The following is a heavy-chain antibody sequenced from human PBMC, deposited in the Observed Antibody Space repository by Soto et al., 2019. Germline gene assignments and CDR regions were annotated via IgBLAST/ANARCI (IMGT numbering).Heavy chain of an antibody. D-gene: IGHD6-13*01. Sequence: QVQLVESGGGVVQPGRSLRLSCAASGFTFSSYGMHWVRQAPGKGLEWVAVISYDGSNKYYADSVKGRFTISRDNSKNTLYLQMNSLRAEDTAVYYCAKPSGSSSWYTLGYWGQGTLVTVSS. J-gene: IGHJ4*02. CDR3: AKPSGSSSWYTLGY. CDR2: ISYDGSNK. V-gene: IGHV3-30*18. CDR1: GFTFSSYG.